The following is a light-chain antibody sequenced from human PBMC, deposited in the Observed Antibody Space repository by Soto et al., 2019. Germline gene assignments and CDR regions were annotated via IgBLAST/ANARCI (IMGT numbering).Light chain of an antibody. CDR1: QSISSD. J-gene: IGKJ4*01. V-gene: IGKV1-39*01. CDR2: GAS. CDR3: QQSNNYPLT. Sequence: DIQMTQSPSSLSASVGDRVTITCRASQSISSDLNWYQQKPGEAPKLLVYGASNLQSGVPSTFSGSGSGTDLTITISILPPQDFATYYCQQSNNYPLTFGGGTTVEIK.